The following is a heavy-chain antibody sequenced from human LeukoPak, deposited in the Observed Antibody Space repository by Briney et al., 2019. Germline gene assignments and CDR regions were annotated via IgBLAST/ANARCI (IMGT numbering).Heavy chain of an antibody. CDR2: ISAYNGNT. D-gene: IGHD3-3*01. CDR3: AREDGRGYDFWSGYPRVWFDP. V-gene: IGHV1-18*01. Sequence: ASVKVSCKASGYTFTSYGISWVRQAPGQGLEWMGWISAYNGNTNYAQKLQGRVTMTTDTSTSTAYVELRSLRPDDTAVYYCAREDGRGYDFWSGYPRVWFDPWGQGTLVTVSS. CDR1: GYTFTSYG. J-gene: IGHJ5*02.